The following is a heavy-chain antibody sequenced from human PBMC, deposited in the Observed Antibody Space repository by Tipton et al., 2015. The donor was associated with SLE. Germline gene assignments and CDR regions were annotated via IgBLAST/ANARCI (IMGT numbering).Heavy chain of an antibody. CDR1: GFTFSSYG. Sequence: SLRLSCAASGFTFSSYGMHWVRQAPGKGLEWVAVISYDGSNKYYADSVKGRFTISRDNSKNTLYLQMNSLRAEDTAVYYCAKDPATVVTLYYFDYWGQGTLVTVSS. J-gene: IGHJ4*02. CDR3: AKDPATVVTLYYFDY. V-gene: IGHV3-30*18. D-gene: IGHD4-23*01. CDR2: ISYDGSNK.